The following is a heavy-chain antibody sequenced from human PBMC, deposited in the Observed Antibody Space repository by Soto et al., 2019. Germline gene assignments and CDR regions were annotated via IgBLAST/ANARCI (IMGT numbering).Heavy chain of an antibody. CDR3: ARADSGYAHGYYDYGMDV. Sequence: EVQLVESGGGLVQPGGSLRLSCAASGFTFSSYSMNWVRQAPGKGLEWVSYISSSSSTIYYADSVKGRFTISRDNAKNSLYLLLNRMRAEDTAVYYCARADSGYAHGYYDYGMDVWGQGTMVTVSS. CDR2: ISSSSSTI. D-gene: IGHD5-12*01. J-gene: IGHJ6*02. V-gene: IGHV3-48*01. CDR1: GFTFSSYS.